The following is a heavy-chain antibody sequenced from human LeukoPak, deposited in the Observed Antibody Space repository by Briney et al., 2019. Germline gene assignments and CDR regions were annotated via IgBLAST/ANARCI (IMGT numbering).Heavy chain of an antibody. CDR1: GFTFGSYS. Sequence: GGSMRLSCAASGFTFGSYSMNWVRQAPGKGLEWVSSISGSSSYIHYAGSVKGRFTISRDNDKNSLYLQMNSLRAEDTAIYYCARDEGSPTIVTPPDYWGQGTQVTVSS. J-gene: IGHJ4*02. V-gene: IGHV3-21*01. CDR3: ARDEGSPTIVTPPDY. D-gene: IGHD4-23*01. CDR2: ISGSSSYI.